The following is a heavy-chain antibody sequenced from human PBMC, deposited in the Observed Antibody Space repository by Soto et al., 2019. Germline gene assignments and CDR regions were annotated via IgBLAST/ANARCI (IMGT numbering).Heavy chain of an antibody. Sequence: EVQLVESGGGLVQPGGSLKLSCAASGFTFSGSAMHWVRQASGKGLEWVGRIRSKGNNYATAYGASLKGRFTISRDDSKITEYLQMNSLNTEDTAVYYCSRQASDFWSGKPQYYMDVWGKGTTVTVSS. J-gene: IGHJ6*03. V-gene: IGHV3-73*01. D-gene: IGHD3-3*01. CDR1: GFTFSGSA. CDR3: SRQASDFWSGKPQYYMDV. CDR2: IRSKGNNYAT.